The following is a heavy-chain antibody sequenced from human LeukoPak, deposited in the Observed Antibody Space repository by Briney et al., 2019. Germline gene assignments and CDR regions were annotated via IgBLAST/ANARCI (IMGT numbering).Heavy chain of an antibody. CDR1: GFSFSSYW. D-gene: IGHD6-19*01. CDR3: VRGSGWPN. J-gene: IGHJ4*02. V-gene: IGHV3-74*01. CDR2: INPDGNDI. Sequence: SGGSLRLSCAASGFSFSSYWMHWVRQSPGKGLVWVSGINPDGNDISYADSVKGRFTISRDNARSTLYLQVNSLRADDTAVYYCVRGSGWPNWGQGTLVTVS.